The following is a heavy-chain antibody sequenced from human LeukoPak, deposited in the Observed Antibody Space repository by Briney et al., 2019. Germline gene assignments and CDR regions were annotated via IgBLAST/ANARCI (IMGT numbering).Heavy chain of an antibody. V-gene: IGHV3-7*01. CDR3: AGGDFWSGYWLNY. CDR1: GFTFSSYW. Sequence: TGGSLRLSCAASGFTFSSYWMSWVREAPGKGLEWVANIKQDGSEKYYVDSVKGRFTISRDNAKNSLYLQMNSLRAEDTAVYYCAGGDFWSGYWLNYWGQGTLVTVSS. D-gene: IGHD3-3*01. J-gene: IGHJ4*02. CDR2: IKQDGSEK.